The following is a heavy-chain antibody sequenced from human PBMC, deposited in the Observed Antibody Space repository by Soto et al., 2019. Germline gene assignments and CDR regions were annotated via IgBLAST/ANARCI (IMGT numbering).Heavy chain of an antibody. CDR2: IRSRPYGGTT. CDR1: GFTFSDYG. J-gene: IGHJ4*02. Sequence: EVTVVESGGGVVKPGRSLTLSCTTSGFTFSDYGMRWFRQAPGKGLEWVGCIRSRPYGGTTEYAASVRGRFIISRDDSKRVASLQMYDMRTEDTGVYFCTRFADYVDGPGYSFDYWGPGTLVYVSS. V-gene: IGHV3-49*05. CDR3: TRFADYVDGPGYSFDY. D-gene: IGHD3-16*01.